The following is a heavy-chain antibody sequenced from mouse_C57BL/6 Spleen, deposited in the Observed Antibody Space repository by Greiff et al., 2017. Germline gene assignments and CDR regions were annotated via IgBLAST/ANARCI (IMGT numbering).Heavy chain of an antibody. CDR1: GYTFTSYW. CDR3: ARSVLRYLGGDY. Sequence: QVQLQQPGAELVKPGASVKMSCKASGYTFTSYWITWVKQRPGQGLEWIGDIYPGSGSTNYNEKFKSKATLTVDTSSSTAYMQLSSLTSEDSAVYYCARSVLRYLGGDYWGQGTTLTVSS. J-gene: IGHJ2*01. D-gene: IGHD1-1*01. V-gene: IGHV1-55*01. CDR2: IYPGSGST.